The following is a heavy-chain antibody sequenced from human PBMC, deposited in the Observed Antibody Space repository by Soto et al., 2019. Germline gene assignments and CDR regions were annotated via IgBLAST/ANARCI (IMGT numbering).Heavy chain of an antibody. CDR1: GFTFSSYS. D-gene: IGHD3-10*01. V-gene: IGHV3-21*01. J-gene: IGHJ4*02. CDR3: ARDGGITMVRGTDY. CDR2: ISSSSSYI. Sequence: EVKLVESGGGLVKPGGSLRLSCAASGFTFSSYSMNWVRQAPGKGLEWVSSISSSSSYIYYADSVKGRFTISRDNAKNSLYLQMNSLRAEDTAVYYCARDGGITMVRGTDYWGQGTLVTVSS.